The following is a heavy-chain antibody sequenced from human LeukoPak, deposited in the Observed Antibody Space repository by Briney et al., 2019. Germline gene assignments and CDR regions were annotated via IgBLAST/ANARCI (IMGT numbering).Heavy chain of an antibody. J-gene: IGHJ4*02. Sequence: SETLSLTCAVYGGSFSGYYWSWIRQPPGKGLEWIGEINHSGSTNYNPSLKSRVTISLGTSKSQFSLKVRYVTAADTAVYYCARGLNDSWTGENYWGQGTLVTVSS. CDR3: ARGLNDSWTGENY. D-gene: IGHD3-3*01. V-gene: IGHV4-34*01. CDR1: GGSFSGYY. CDR2: INHSGST.